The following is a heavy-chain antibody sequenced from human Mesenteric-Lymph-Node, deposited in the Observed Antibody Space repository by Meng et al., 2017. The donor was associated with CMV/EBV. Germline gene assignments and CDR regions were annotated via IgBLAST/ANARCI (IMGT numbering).Heavy chain of an antibody. CDR3: ARDGVTVTTGIVSWFDP. V-gene: IGHV4-34*01. Sequence: GSSFHAYFCPWTRHPPGKGLQWLGEIHQSGSPNFTPSLKSRVAMSVDTSKNQISLHLSSVTAADTAVYYCARDGVTVTTGIVSWFDPWGQGTLVTVSS. J-gene: IGHJ5*02. CDR1: GSSFHAYF. CDR2: IHQSGSP. D-gene: IGHD4-17*01.